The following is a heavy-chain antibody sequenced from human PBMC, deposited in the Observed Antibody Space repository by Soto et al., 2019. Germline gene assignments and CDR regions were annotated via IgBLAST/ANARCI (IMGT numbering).Heavy chain of an antibody. CDR2: IYYGGST. V-gene: IGHV4-59*01. J-gene: IGHJ6*02. CDR1: VGSISSYY. Sequence: SETLSLTCTVSVGSISSYYWSWIRQPPVKGLEWIGYIYYGGSTNYNPSLKSRVTISVDTSKNQFSLKLRSVTVADTAVYYCARGPVDYYYGMDVWGQGTTVTVS. CDR3: ARGPVDYYYGMDV.